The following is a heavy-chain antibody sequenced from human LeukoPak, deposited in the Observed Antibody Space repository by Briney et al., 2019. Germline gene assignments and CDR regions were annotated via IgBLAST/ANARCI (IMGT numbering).Heavy chain of an antibody. Sequence: SETLSLTCTVSGGSISSSSYYWGWIRQPPGKGLEWIGSIYYSGSTYYNPSLKSRVTISADTSKNQFSLKLSSVTAADTAVYYCARPFDSSGYYAYWGQGTLVTVSS. CDR2: IYYSGST. D-gene: IGHD3-22*01. J-gene: IGHJ4*02. CDR3: ARPFDSSGYYAY. V-gene: IGHV4-39*01. CDR1: GGSISSSSYY.